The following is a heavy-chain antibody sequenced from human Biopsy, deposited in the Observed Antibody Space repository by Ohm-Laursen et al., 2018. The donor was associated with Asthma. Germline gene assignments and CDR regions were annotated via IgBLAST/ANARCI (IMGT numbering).Heavy chain of an antibody. V-gene: IGHV3-7*01. Sequence: GSLRLSCAASGFTFGDYWMSWVRQAPGKGLEWVANIKHAGTEKNNVDSLKGRFTISRDNAKNSLYLQMNSLRAEDTAVYYCARTFHFWSPYHAEHYQLWGQGTLVTVPS. CDR2: IKHAGTEK. CDR1: GFTFGDYW. J-gene: IGHJ1*01. D-gene: IGHD3-3*02. CDR3: ARTFHFWSPYHAEHYQL.